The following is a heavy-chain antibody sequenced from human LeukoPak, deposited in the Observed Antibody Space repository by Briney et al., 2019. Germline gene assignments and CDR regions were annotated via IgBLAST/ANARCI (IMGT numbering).Heavy chain of an antibody. D-gene: IGHD3-16*02. Sequence: SETLSLTCTVSGYSISSGYFWGWIRQPPGKGLEWIGSIYHSGNTYYNPSLKSRVTISVDTSKNQFSLKLSSVTAADTAVYYCARGSMITFGGVIVPLLAFDIWGQGTMVTVSS. CDR3: ARGSMITFGGVIVPLLAFDI. V-gene: IGHV4-38-2*02. J-gene: IGHJ3*02. CDR2: IYHSGNT. CDR1: GYSISSGYF.